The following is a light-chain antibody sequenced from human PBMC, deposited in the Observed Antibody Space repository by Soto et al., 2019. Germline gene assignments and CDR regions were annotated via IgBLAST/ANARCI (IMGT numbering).Light chain of an antibody. CDR2: SAS. V-gene: IGKV1-5*03. J-gene: IGKJ1*01. CDR3: QQYDSYSWT. CDR1: QSISTW. Sequence: DIQMTQSPSTLSSSVGDRFTISCRASQSISTWLAWYQQKPGKAPKLLIYSASDLESGVPSRFSGSGSGTEFTLTISSLQPDDFATYYCQQYDSYSWTFGQGTKVDIK.